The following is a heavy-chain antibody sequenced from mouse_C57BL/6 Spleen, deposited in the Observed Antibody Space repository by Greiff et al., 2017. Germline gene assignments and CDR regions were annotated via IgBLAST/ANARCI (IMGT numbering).Heavy chain of an antibody. CDR1: GYTFTSYW. CDR3: ARYSSYVAAGFAY. D-gene: IGHD1-1*01. CDR2: IHPTSGST. V-gene: IGHV1-64*01. J-gene: IGHJ3*01. Sequence: QVQLQQPGAELVKPGASVKLSCKASGYTFTSYWMHWVKQRPGQGLEWIGMIHPTSGSTNYNEKFKSKATLTVDKSSSTAYMQLSSLTSEDSAVYYCARYSSYVAAGFAYWGQGTLVTVSA.